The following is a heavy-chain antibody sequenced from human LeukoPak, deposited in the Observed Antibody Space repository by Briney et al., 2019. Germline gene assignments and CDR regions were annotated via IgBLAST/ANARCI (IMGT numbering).Heavy chain of an antibody. V-gene: IGHV4-34*01. Sequence: SETLSLTCAVYGGSFSGYYWSWIRQPPGKGLEWIGEINHSGSTNYNPSLKSRVTISVDTSKNQFSLKLSSVTAADTAVYYCARDQGNWNLGYMDVWGKGTTVTVSS. J-gene: IGHJ6*03. D-gene: IGHD1-20*01. CDR3: ARDQGNWNLGYMDV. CDR2: INHSGST. CDR1: GGSFSGYY.